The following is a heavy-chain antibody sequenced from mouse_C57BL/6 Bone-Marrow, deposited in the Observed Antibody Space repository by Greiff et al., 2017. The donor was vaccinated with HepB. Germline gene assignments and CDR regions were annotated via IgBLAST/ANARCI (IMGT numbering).Heavy chain of an antibody. CDR3: ARRADWDGGYFDV. CDR2: IYPGGGYT. Sequence: QVQLKESGAELVRPGTSVKMSCKASGYTFTNYWIGWAKQRPGHGLEWIGDIYPGGGYTNYNEKFKGKATLTADKSSSTAYMQFSSLTSEDSAIYYCARRADWDGGYFDVWGTGTTVTVSS. V-gene: IGHV1-63*01. CDR1: GYTFTNYW. J-gene: IGHJ1*03. D-gene: IGHD4-1*01.